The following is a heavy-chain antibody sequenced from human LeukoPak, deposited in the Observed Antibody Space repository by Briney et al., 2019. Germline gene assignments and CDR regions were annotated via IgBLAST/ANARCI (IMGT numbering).Heavy chain of an antibody. CDR3: ARTYCDSSGYPY. D-gene: IGHD3-22*01. J-gene: IGHJ4*02. Sequence: SETLSLTCAVYGGSFSGYYWSWIRQPPGKGLEWIGEINHSGSTNYNPSLKSRVTISVGTSKNQFSLKLSSVTAADTAVYYCARTYCDSSGYPYWGQGTLVTVSS. CDR2: INHSGST. CDR1: GGSFSGYY. V-gene: IGHV4-34*01.